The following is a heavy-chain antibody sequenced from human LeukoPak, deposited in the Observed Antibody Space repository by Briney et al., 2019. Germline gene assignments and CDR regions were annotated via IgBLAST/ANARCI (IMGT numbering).Heavy chain of an antibody. D-gene: IGHD6-6*01. CDR3: ARARLTDY. V-gene: IGHV3-23*01. CDR1: GFIFSSYA. CDR2: ISNSSGST. Sequence: PGGPLRLSCAASGFIFSSYAMSWVRQAPGKGLEWVSFISNSSGSTYYTDSVKGRFTISRDNSKNTLYLQMNALRAEDTAVYYCARARLTDYWGQGTPITVSS. J-gene: IGHJ4*02.